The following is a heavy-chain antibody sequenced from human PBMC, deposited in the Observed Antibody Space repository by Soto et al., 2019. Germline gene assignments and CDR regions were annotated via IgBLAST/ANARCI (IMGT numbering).Heavy chain of an antibody. V-gene: IGHV1-69*01. CDR1: GGTFSSYA. D-gene: IGHD3-22*01. CDR2: TIPIFGTA. J-gene: IGHJ4*02. Sequence: QVQLVQSGAEVKKPGSSVKVSCKASGGTFSSYAISWVRQAPGQGLEWMGGTIPIFGTANYAQKFQGRVTITADESTSTAYMELSSLRSEDTAVYYCARDTLQPEYYYDSSGLKSYSNYFDYWGQGTLVTVSS. CDR3: ARDTLQPEYYYDSSGLKSYSNYFDY.